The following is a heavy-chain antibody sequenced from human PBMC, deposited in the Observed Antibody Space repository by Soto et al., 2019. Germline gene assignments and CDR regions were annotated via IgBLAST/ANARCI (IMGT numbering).Heavy chain of an antibody. CDR3: ARDPPLYCTNGVCYPPGGYYYYGMDV. J-gene: IGHJ6*02. V-gene: IGHV1-18*01. CDR2: ISAYNGNT. D-gene: IGHD2-8*01. Sequence: ASVKVSCKASGYTFTSYGISWVRQAPGQGLEWMGWISAYNGNTNYAQKLQGRVTMTTDTSTSTAYMELRSLRSDDTAVYYCARDPPLYCTNGVCYPPGGYYYYGMDVWGQGTTVTVSS. CDR1: GYTFTSYG.